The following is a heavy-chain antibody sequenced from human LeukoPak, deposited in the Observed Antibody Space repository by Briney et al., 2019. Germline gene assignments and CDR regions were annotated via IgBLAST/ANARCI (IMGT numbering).Heavy chain of an antibody. CDR1: GFNFDEYA. V-gene: IGHV3-9*01. Sequence: PGGSPRLSCVGSGFNFDEYAMHWVRQPPGKGLEWVSGISSNSDDIGYADSVKGRFTISRDSAKKSLYLQMNRLRAEDTALYYCAKDRYCTSSSCPIDYWGRGTLVTVSS. J-gene: IGHJ4*02. CDR3: AKDRYCTSSSCPIDY. CDR2: ISSNSDDI. D-gene: IGHD2-15*01.